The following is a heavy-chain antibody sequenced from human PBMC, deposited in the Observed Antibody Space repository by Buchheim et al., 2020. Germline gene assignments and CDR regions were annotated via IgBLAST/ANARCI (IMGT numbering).Heavy chain of an antibody. V-gene: IGHV3-21*01. CDR1: GFTFSSYS. J-gene: IGHJ6*02. CDR3: VRASSTVRAYYYGMDV. Sequence: EVQLVESGGGLVKPGGSLRLSCAASGFTFSSYSMNWVRQAPGKGLEWVSSISSSSSYIYYADSVKGRFTISRDNAKNSLYLQMNSLRVEDTGVYFCVRASSTVRAYYYGMDVWGQGTT. CDR2: ISSSSSYI. D-gene: IGHD4-11*01.